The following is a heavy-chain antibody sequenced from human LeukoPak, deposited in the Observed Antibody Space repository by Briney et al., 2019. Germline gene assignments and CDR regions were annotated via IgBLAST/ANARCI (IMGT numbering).Heavy chain of an antibody. V-gene: IGHV3-23*01. J-gene: IGHJ4*02. CDR2: ISGSGLNA. D-gene: IGHD6-19*01. Sequence: GGSLRPSCAASGFTFSNTAMSWVRQAPGKGLEWLSIISGSGLNAYYADSVKGRFTISRGNSKNTLYLQMNSLGAEDTAVYYCAKAPHIGTVAAFEYWGQGTLVTVSS. CDR1: GFTFSNTA. CDR3: AKAPHIGTVAAFEY.